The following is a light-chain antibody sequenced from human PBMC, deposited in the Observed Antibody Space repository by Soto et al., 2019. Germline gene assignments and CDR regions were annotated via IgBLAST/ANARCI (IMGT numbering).Light chain of an antibody. CDR3: QQYYSTPPT. V-gene: IGKV4-1*01. CDR1: QSVLYNKNY. Sequence: DIVLTQSPDSLAVSLGERATINCKSSQSVLYNKNYLAWYQQKPGQPPKLLIYWASTRESGVPDRFSGSGSGTDFTLTISSLQAEDVAVYYCQQYYSTPPTFGGGTRVEIK. J-gene: IGKJ4*01. CDR2: WAS.